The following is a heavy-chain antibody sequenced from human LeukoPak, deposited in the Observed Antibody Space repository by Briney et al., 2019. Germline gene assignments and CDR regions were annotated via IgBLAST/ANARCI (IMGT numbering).Heavy chain of an antibody. Sequence: GGSLRLSCAASGFTFSSYSMNWVRQAPGKGLEWVSYISSSSSTIYYADSVKGRFTISRDNAKNSLYLQMNSLRAEDTALYYCAKATVVPLDAFDIWGQGTMVTVSS. CDR2: ISSSSSTI. J-gene: IGHJ3*02. V-gene: IGHV3-48*04. CDR1: GFTFSSYS. D-gene: IGHD4-23*01. CDR3: AKATVVPLDAFDI.